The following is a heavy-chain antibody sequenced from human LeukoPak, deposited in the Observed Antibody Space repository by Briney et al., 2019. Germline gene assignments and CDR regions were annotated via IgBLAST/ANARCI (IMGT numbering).Heavy chain of an antibody. CDR1: GFNFSVYP. V-gene: IGHV3-23*01. D-gene: IGHD2-15*01. CDR3: AMDRGY. CDR2: LSVSGDNA. Sequence: GGSLRLSCVASGFNFSVYPMTWVRQAPGKGLEWVSALSVSGDNAHYADSMKGRFTISRDNSKNTLYLHMNSLRAEDTAIYYCAMDRGYWGQGTLVTVSS. J-gene: IGHJ4*02.